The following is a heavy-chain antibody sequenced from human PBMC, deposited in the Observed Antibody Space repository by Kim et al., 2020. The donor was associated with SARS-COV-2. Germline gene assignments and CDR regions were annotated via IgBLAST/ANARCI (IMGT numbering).Heavy chain of an antibody. V-gene: IGHV4-59*08. CDR1: GGSISSYY. J-gene: IGHJ4*02. Sequence: SETLSLTCTVSGGSISSYYWSWIRQPPGKGLEWIGYIFYSGSTNYNPSLKSRVTISVDTSKNQFSLKLSSVTAADTAVYYCATYSSGWYGEGDYRGQGTLVTVSS. CDR2: IFYSGST. D-gene: IGHD6-19*01. CDR3: ATYSSGWYGEGDY.